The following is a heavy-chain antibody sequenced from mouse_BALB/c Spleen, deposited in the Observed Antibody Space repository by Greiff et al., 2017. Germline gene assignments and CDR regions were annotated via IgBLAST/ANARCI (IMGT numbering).Heavy chain of an antibody. V-gene: IGHV1-28*01. CDR2: IDPFNGGT. CDR3: ARNSITRAWFAY. CDR1: GYSFTSYY. J-gene: IGHJ3*01. Sequence: EVQLQQSGPELMKPGASVKISCKASGYSFTSYYMHWVKQSHGKSLEWIGYIDPFNGGTSYNQKFKGKATLTVDKSSSTAYMHLSSLTSEDSAVYYCARNSITRAWFAYWGQGTLVTVSA.